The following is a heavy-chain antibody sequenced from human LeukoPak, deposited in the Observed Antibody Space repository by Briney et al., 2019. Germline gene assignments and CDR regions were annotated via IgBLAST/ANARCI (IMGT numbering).Heavy chain of an antibody. CDR3: AKSTVGATRYFDY. CDR1: GFTFSSYA. CDR2: ISGSGGST. D-gene: IGHD1-26*01. Sequence: GGSLRLSCAASGFTFSSYAMSWARQAPGKGLEWVSAISGSGGSTYYADSVKGRFTISRDNSKNTLYLQMNSLRAEDTAVYYCAKSTVGATRYFDYWGQGTLVTVSS. J-gene: IGHJ4*02. V-gene: IGHV3-23*01.